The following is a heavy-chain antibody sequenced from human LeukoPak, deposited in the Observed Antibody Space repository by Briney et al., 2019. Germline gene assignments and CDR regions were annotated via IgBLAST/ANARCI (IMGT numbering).Heavy chain of an antibody. J-gene: IGHJ4*02. CDR1: GFTFRNFA. Sequence: GGSLRLSCAASGFTFRNFALHWVRQAPGRGLEYVAALHSDGTTTYYADSVKGRFIISRDNSKNTLYLQMGSLRSEDMGVYYCARARRSGQQSYYFDYWGQGTPVTVSS. CDR2: LHSDGTTT. D-gene: IGHD6-19*01. V-gene: IGHV3-64*02. CDR3: ARARRSGQQSYYFDY.